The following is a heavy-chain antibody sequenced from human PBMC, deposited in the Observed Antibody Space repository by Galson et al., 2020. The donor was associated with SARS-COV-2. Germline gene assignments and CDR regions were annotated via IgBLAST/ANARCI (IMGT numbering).Heavy chain of an antibody. CDR2: IYNTGSS. CDR3: ARELGYCSTGSCYHKDAFDI. Sequence: SETLSLTCTVSGASISSYYWSWIRQPPGKGLEWIGYIYNTGSSKYSPSLKSRVAISLDTSKNQFSLKLTSVTAADTAVYFCARELGYCSTGSCYHKDAFDIWGPGTMVTVSS. CDR1: GASISSYY. V-gene: IGHV4-4*08. J-gene: IGHJ3*02. D-gene: IGHD2-15*01.